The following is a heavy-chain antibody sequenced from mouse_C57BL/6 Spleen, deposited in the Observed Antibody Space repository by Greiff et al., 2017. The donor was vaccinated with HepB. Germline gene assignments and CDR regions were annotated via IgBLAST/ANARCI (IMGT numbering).Heavy chain of an antibody. V-gene: IGHV1-50*01. D-gene: IGHD2-2*01. CDR1: GYTFTSYW. Sequence: QVQLQQSGAELVKPGASVKLSCKASGYTFTSYWMQWVKQRPGQGLEWIGEIDPSDSYTNYNQKFKGKATLTVDTSSSTAYMQLSSLTSEDSAVYYCARGVTTRFDYWGQGTTLTVSS. CDR3: ARGVTTRFDY. J-gene: IGHJ2*01. CDR2: IDPSDSYT.